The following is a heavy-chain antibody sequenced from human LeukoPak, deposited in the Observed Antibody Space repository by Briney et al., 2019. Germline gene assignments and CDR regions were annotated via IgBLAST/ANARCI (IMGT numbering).Heavy chain of an antibody. CDR2: IYYSGST. CDR1: GGSISSGDYY. D-gene: IGHD6-19*01. V-gene: IGHV4-30-4*01. J-gene: IGHJ1*01. CDR3: ARVLGGSGWYLQYFQH. Sequence: SETLSLTCTVSGGSISSGDYYWSWIRQPPGKGLEWIGYIYYSGSTYYNPSLKSRVTISVDTSKNQFSLKLSSVTAADTAVYYCARVLGGSGWYLQYFQHWGQGTLVTVSS.